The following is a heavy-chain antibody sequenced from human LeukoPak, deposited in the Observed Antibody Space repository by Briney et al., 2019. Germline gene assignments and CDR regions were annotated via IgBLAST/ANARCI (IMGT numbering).Heavy chain of an antibody. D-gene: IGHD3-16*02. CDR2: INSNNGVT. CDR3: ARAMITSGGIIISSDY. CDR1: GYIFTGYY. V-gene: IGHV1-2*04. Sequence: GASVKVSCKASGYIFTGYYMHWVRQAPGQGLEWMGWINSNNGVTKYAQKFQDWVTVTRDTSISTAYIELSRLKSDDTAVYYCARAMITSGGIIISSDYWGQGTLVTVSS. J-gene: IGHJ4*02.